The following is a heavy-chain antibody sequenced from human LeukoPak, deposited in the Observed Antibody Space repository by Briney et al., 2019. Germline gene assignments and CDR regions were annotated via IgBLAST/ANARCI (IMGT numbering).Heavy chain of an antibody. J-gene: IGHJ3*02. CDR3: AKDIGDIVLMVYGGDAFDI. Sequence: PGGPLSLSWAASGFTFSSYGLNWVRQAQGKGLEGGAFIRNDGSNKYYADSVKGRFTISRDNSKNTLYLQMNSLRAEDTAVYYCAKDIGDIVLMVYGGDAFDIWGQGTMVTVSS. CDR1: GFTFSSYG. V-gene: IGHV3-30*02. CDR2: IRNDGSNK. D-gene: IGHD2-8*01.